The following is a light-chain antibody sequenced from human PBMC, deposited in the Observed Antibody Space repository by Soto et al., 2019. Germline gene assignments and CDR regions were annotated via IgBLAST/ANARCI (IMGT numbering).Light chain of an antibody. J-gene: IGKJ2*01. CDR1: QSVSSS. Sequence: EIVMTQSPATLSVSPGERATLSCRASQSVSSSLAWFQQKPGQAPRLLIYAASSKATGIAARLSGSASGTEFTLTISSLQSEDFAVYYCLQHKSWPFTFGQGNKLEIK. V-gene: IGKV3-15*01. CDR2: AAS. CDR3: LQHKSWPFT.